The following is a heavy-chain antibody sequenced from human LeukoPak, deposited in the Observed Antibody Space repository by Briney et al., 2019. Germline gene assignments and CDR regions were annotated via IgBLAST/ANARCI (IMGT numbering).Heavy chain of an antibody. D-gene: IGHD3-10*01. CDR1: GGSISSYY. V-gene: IGHV4-59*08. CDR2: IYYSGST. Sequence: SETLSLTCTVSGGSISSYYWSWIRQPPGKGLEWIGYIYYSGSTNYNPSLKSRVTISVDTSKNQFSLKLSSVTAADTAVYYCARLYYYGSGSHDAFDIWGQGTMVTVSS. J-gene: IGHJ3*02. CDR3: ARLYYYGSGSHDAFDI.